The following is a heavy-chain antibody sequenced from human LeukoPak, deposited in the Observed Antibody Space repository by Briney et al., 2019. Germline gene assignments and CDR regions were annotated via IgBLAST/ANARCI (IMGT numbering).Heavy chain of an antibody. CDR3: ARDYSGSYSY. J-gene: IGHJ4*02. Sequence: GRSLRLSCAASGFTFSIYAMHWLRQAPGKALEWVAVISYDGSNKYYADSVKGRFTISRDNSKNTLYLQMNSLRAEDTAVYYCARDYSGSYSYWGQGTLVTVSS. V-gene: IGHV3-30-3*01. CDR1: GFTFSIYA. CDR2: ISYDGSNK. D-gene: IGHD1-26*01.